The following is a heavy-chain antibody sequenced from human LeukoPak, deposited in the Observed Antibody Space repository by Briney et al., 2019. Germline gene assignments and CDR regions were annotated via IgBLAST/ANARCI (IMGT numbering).Heavy chain of an antibody. CDR1: GGSIISSSYY. D-gene: IGHD3-10*01. CDR2: VYSGGST. Sequence: SETLSLTCTVSGGSIISSSYYWSWIRQPPGKGLEWIGYVYSGGSTNYNPSLKNRVAISVDTSNNRFSLKLSSVTAADTAIYYCARSTRSWFDPWGQGTLVTVSS. J-gene: IGHJ5*02. V-gene: IGHV4-61*01. CDR3: ARSTRSWFDP.